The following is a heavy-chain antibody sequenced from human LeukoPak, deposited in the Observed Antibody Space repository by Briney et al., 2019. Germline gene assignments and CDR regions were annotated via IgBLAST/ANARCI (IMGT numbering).Heavy chain of an antibody. V-gene: IGHV3-66*02. J-gene: IGHJ5*02. Sequence: GGSLRLSCAASGFTVSSSYMSWVRQAPGEGLEWVAVLYSGGHTYYAGSVRGRFTISRDTSKNTLYLQMDSLRSEDTAEYYCARARCDSCGYGSWGQGTLVTVSS. D-gene: IGHD3-22*01. CDR1: GFTVSSSY. CDR2: LYSGGHT. CDR3: ARARCDSCGYGS.